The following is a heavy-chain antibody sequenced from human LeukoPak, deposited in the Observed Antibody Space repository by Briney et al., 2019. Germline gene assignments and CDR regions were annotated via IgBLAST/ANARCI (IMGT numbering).Heavy chain of an antibody. CDR3: ARDWFHAIDY. Sequence: PGGSLRLSCEGSGFSFSSYWMTWVRQLPGKGPEWVANIRQDESERYFADSVKGRFTISRDNAKNSLYLQMNSLRDEDTAVYYCARDWFHAIDYWGQGTLVTVSS. CDR2: IRQDESER. D-gene: IGHD2/OR15-2a*01. J-gene: IGHJ4*02. V-gene: IGHV3-7*01. CDR1: GFSFSSYW.